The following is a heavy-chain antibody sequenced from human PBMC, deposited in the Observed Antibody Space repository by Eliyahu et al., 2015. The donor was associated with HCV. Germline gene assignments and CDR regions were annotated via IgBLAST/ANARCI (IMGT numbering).Heavy chain of an antibody. V-gene: IGHV3-23*01. D-gene: IGHD3-10*01. Sequence: EVQRLESGGGLVQPGGSLRLSCAASGFTFSSYAXSWVRQXPGKGLEWVSAIXGSGGXTYYADSVKGRFTISRDNSKNTLYLQMNSLRAEDTAVYYCAKGTGSGSFSGLGYWGQGTLVTVSS. CDR3: AKGTGSGSFSGLGY. CDR2: IXGSGGXT. CDR1: GFTFSSYA. J-gene: IGHJ4*02.